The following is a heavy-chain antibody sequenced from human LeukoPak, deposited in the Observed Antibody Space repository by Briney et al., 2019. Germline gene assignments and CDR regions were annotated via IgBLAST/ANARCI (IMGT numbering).Heavy chain of an antibody. V-gene: IGHV3-23*01. D-gene: IGHD5-18*01. CDR1: GFTFSNFA. CDR3: AKVVGGYSYGYHY. Sequence: PGGSLRLSCAASGFTFSNFAMSWVRQTPGKGLEWVSGIGGSGASTYYAASVKGRFTISRDNSRNTLYLQMNSLRAEDTAVYYCAKVVGGYSYGYHYWGQGTLVTVSS. CDR2: IGGSGAST. J-gene: IGHJ4*02.